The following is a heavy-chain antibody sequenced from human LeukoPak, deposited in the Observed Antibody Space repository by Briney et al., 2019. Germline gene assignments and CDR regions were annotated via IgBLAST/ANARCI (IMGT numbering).Heavy chain of an antibody. J-gene: IGHJ5*02. CDR1: GFTFDDYT. Sequence: GGSLRLSCAASGFTFDDYTMHWVRQAPGKGLEWVSLISWDGGSTYYADSVKGRFTISRDNSKNTLYLQMNSLRAEDTAVYYCAKSSVAMVRGVQYPDPWGQGTLVTVSS. CDR3: AKSSVAMVRGVQYPDP. D-gene: IGHD3-10*01. CDR2: ISWDGGST. V-gene: IGHV3-43*01.